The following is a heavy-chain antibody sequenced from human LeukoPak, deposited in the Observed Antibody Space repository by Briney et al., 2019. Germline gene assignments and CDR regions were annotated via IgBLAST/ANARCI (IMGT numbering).Heavy chain of an antibody. CDR2: INHSGST. J-gene: IGHJ6*03. V-gene: IGHV4-34*01. CDR3: ARLPASGSYYYYYYYMDV. D-gene: IGHD1-26*01. CDR1: GGSFSGYY. Sequence: SETLSLTCAVYGGSFSGYYWSWIRQPPGKGLEWIGEINHSGSTNYNPSLKSRVTISVDTSKNQFSLKLSSVTAADTAVYYCARLPASGSYYYYYYYMDVWGKGTTVTVSS.